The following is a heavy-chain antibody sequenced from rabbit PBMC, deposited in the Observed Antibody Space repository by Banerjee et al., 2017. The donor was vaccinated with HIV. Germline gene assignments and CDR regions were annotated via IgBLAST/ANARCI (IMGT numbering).Heavy chain of an antibody. D-gene: IGHD4-1*01. CDR1: GIDFSSYG. CDR3: ARAHSSGWGAFNL. V-gene: IGHV1S47*01. CDR2: IYTGSGST. J-gene: IGHJ4*01. Sequence: QEQLVESGGGLVTLGGSLKLSCKASGIDFSSYGISWVRQAPGKGLEWIACIYTGSGSTYYASWAKGRFTITRSTSLNTVTLQMTSLTDADTATYFCARAHSSGWGAFNLWGQGTLVTDS.